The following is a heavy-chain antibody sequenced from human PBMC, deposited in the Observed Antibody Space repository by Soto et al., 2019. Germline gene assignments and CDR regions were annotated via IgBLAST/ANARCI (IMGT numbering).Heavy chain of an antibody. J-gene: IGHJ4*02. D-gene: IGHD6-19*01. CDR2: IKQDGSEK. V-gene: IGHV3-7*01. CDR3: EREKQSFDY. CDR1: GFTFSSYW. Sequence: PGGSLRLSCAASGFTFSSYWMSWVRQAQGKGLEWVANIKQDGSEKYYVDSVKGRFTISRDSAKNSPYLQMNSLRAGVTAVYYCEREKQSFDYWGQGTLVTVS.